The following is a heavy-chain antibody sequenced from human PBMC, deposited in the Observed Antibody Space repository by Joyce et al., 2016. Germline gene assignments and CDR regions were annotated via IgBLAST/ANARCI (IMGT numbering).Heavy chain of an antibody. CDR2: IRATSYCI. J-gene: IGHJ6*02. CDR1: GSTFSSSS. D-gene: IGHD3-16*01. V-gene: IGHV3-21*01. CDR3: ARGGISYYYAMDV. Sequence: QLVESGGGVVKAGGSLRLSCDASGSTFSSSSMSGFRQAPGKGLGWVEAIRATSYCIFHAETVRGRFTVSRDNAKKTLYLQMNSLRAEDSAVFYCARGGISYYYAMDVWGQGTTVTVSS.